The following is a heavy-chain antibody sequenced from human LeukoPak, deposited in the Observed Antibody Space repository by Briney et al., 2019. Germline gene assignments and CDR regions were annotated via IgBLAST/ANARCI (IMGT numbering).Heavy chain of an antibody. CDR2: IRYDGSNK. J-gene: IGHJ4*02. D-gene: IGHD2-15*01. CDR1: GFTFSSYG. V-gene: IGHV3-30*02. Sequence: PGGSLRLSCAASGFTFSSYGMHWVRQAPGKGLEWVAFIRYDGSNKYYADSVKGRFTISRDNSKNTLYLQMNSLRAEDTAVYYCAKDRRLGGSSSYYFDYWGQGTLVTVSS. CDR3: AKDRRLGGSSSYYFDY.